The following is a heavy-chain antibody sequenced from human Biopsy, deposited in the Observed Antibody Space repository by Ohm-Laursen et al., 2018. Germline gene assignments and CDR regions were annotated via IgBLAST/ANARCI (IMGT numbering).Heavy chain of an antibody. CDR2: INPNSGGT. CDR3: ATITRGATRFPFDY. CDR1: GYTFTGYY. J-gene: IGHJ4*02. V-gene: IGHV1-2*02. Sequence: ASVKVSCKVSGYTFTGYYMHWVRQAPGQGLEWMGWINPNSGGTNYAQKFQGRVTMTRDTSISTAYMELSRLRSDDTVVYYCATITRGATRFPFDYWGQGTLVTVSS. D-gene: IGHD1-26*01.